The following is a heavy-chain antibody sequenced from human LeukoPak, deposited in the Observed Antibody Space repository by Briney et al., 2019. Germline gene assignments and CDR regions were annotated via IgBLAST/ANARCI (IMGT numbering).Heavy chain of an antibody. CDR3: ARVSGSYDYYYMDV. D-gene: IGHD1-26*01. V-gene: IGHV4-59*01. J-gene: IGHJ6*03. CDR1: GFTFSSYA. CDR2: IYYSGST. Sequence: GSLRLSCAASGFTFSSYAMSWIRQPPGKGLEWIGYIYYSGSTNYNPSLKSRVTISVDTSKNQFSLKLSSVTAADTAVYYCARVSGSYDYYYMDVWGKGTTVTVSS.